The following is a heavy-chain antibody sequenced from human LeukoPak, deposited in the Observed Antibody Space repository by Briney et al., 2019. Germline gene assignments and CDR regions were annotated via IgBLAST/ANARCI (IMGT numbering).Heavy chain of an antibody. CDR3: ARVPRSYYYYYYMDV. V-gene: IGHV4-34*01. J-gene: IGHJ6*03. CDR1: RGSFSGY. CDR2: IHHSGST. Sequence: SETLSLTCAVYRGSFSGYWSWIRQPPGKGLEWIGEIHHSGSTNYNPSLKSRVTISVDTSKNQFSLNLSSVTAADTAVYYCARVPRSYYYYYYMDVWGKGTTVTVSS.